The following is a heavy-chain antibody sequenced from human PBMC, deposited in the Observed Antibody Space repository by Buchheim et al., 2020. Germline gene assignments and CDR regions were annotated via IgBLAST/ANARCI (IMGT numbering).Heavy chain of an antibody. D-gene: IGHD3-9*01. CDR1: GFTFSSYW. J-gene: IGHJ4*02. CDR3: ARVLRYSYYFDY. Sequence: VQLVESGGGVVQPGGSLRLSCAASGFTFSSYWMTWVRQAPGKGLEWVANINQDGSEKFYVDSVKGRFTISRDNAEKSLYLQMNNLGAEDTAVYYCARVLRYSYYFDYWGQGTL. V-gene: IGHV3-7*01. CDR2: INQDGSEK.